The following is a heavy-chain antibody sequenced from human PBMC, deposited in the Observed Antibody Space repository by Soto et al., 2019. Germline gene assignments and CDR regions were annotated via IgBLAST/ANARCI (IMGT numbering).Heavy chain of an antibody. J-gene: IGHJ4*02. CDR2: IWYDGSNK. D-gene: IGHD1-26*01. CDR1: GFTFSSYG. V-gene: IGHV3-33*01. CDR3: ARDGWGILGVTGDDY. Sequence: QVQLVESGGGVVQPGRSLRLSCAASGFTFSSYGMYWVRQAPGKGLEWVAVIWYDGSNKYYADSVKGRFTISRDNSKNTLYLQMNRLRAEDTAVYYCARDGWGILGVTGDDYWGQGTLVTVSS.